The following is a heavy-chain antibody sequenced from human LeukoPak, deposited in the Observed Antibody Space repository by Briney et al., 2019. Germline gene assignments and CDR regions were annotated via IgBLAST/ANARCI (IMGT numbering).Heavy chain of an antibody. CDR3: ASGSLGDGYGVGDYYQYMDV. CDR2: IMPLFGTA. V-gene: IGHV1-69*05. D-gene: IGHD5-24*01. CDR1: GGTFNSYA. J-gene: IGHJ6*03. Sequence: GASVKLSCKASGGTFNSYAISWVRQAPGQGLEWMGGIMPLFGTANYAQEFQGRVTFTTDESASTAYMEVSSLRSEDTAVYYCASGSLGDGYGVGDYYQYMDVWGKGTTVTVSS.